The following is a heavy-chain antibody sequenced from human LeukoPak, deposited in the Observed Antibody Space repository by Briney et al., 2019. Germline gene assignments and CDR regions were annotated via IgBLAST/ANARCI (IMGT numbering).Heavy chain of an antibody. CDR2: TYYRSKWYN. D-gene: IGHD6-13*01. J-gene: IGHJ6*03. V-gene: IGHV6-1*01. Sequence: SQTLSLTCAISGDSVSRNSATWNWIRQSPARGLEWLGRTYYRSKWYNDYAVSVKSRITINPDTSKNQFSLQLNSVTPEDTAVYYCASSVSSSSWYKVYYYYMDVWGKGTTVTVSS. CDR3: ASSVSSSSWYKVYYYYMDV. CDR1: GDSVSRNSAT.